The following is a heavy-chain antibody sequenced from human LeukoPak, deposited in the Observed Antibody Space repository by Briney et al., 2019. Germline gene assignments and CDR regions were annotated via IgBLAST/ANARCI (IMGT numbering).Heavy chain of an antibody. Sequence: GGSLRLSCAASGFTFSSYDMNWVRQAPGKGLEWVSYISSRGTTIYYADSVKGRFTISRDNDKNSLYLQMNSLRADDTAVYYCARHFDGFGYFDYWGQGTLVTVSS. V-gene: IGHV3-48*03. CDR2: ISSRGTTI. CDR1: GFTFSSYD. CDR3: ARHFDGFGYFDY. D-gene: IGHD3-16*01. J-gene: IGHJ4*02.